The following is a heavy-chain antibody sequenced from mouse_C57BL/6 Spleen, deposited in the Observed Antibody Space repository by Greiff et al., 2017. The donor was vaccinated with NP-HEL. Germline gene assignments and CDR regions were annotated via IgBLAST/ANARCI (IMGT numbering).Heavy chain of an antibody. V-gene: IGHV1-80*01. J-gene: IGHJ1*03. CDR2: IYPGDGDT. CDR1: GYAFSSYW. D-gene: IGHD1-1*01. CDR3: ARSGSSPHWYFDV. Sequence: QVQLQQSGAELVKPGASVKISCKASGYAFSSYWMNWVKQRPGKGLEWIGQIYPGDGDTNYNGKFKGKATLTADKSSSTAYMQLSSLTSEDSAVYVCARSGSSPHWYFDVWGTGTTVTVSS.